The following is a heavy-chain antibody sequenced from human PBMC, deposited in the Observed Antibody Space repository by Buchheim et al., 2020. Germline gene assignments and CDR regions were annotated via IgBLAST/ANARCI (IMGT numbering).Heavy chain of an antibody. Sequence: EVQLVKSGGGLVQPGGSLRLSCAASGFTFSSYSMNWVRQAPGKGLEWVSYISSSIDSIYYADSVEGRFTISRANAKTSLYLQMNSLRAEDTAVYYCTRGQAAPSDYWGQGAL. J-gene: IGHJ4*02. CDR2: ISSSIDSI. CDR3: TRGQAAPSDY. V-gene: IGHV3-48*01. D-gene: IGHD2-15*01. CDR1: GFTFSSYS.